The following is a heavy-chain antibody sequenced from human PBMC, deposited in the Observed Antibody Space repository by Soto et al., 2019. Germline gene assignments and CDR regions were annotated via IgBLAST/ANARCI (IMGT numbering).Heavy chain of an antibody. V-gene: IGHV3-64D*06. CDR1: GFTVSSYA. J-gene: IGHJ3*02. D-gene: IGHD3-10*01. CDR2: ISSKGGST. Sequence: EVQLVESGGGLVQPGGSLRLSCSASGFTVSSYAMHWVRQAQGKGLEYVSAISSKGGSTYYADSVKGRFTISRDNSKNTLYLQMSSLRAEDTAVYYCARGCHGDAFDIGGQGTMVVVSS. CDR3: ARGCHGDAFDI.